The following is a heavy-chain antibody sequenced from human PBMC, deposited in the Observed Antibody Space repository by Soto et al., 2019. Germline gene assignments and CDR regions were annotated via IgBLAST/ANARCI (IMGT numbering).Heavy chain of an antibody. CDR3: ARGCRSTSCAWFYYYYGMDV. CDR1: GFTFSSYW. J-gene: IGHJ6*02. D-gene: IGHD2-2*01. Sequence: LLGGSLRLSCAASGFTFSSYWMSWVRRAPGKGLEWVANIKQDGSEKYYVDSVKGRFTISRDNAKNSLYLQMNSLRAEDTAVYYCARGCRSTSCAWFYYYYGMDVWGQGTTVTVSS. V-gene: IGHV3-7*05. CDR2: IKQDGSEK.